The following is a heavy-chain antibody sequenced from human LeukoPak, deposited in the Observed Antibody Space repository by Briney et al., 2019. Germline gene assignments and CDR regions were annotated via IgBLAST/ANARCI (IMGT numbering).Heavy chain of an antibody. Sequence: PSETLSLTCAVFGGCLSDDYWNCIRQSPGKGLEWIGEINHSGSTNYNPSLKSRVTISVDTSKNQFSLKLSSVTAADTAVYYCARGKKGYYYYYMDVWGKGTTVTVSS. V-gene: IGHV4-34*01. CDR3: ARGKKGYYYYYMDV. J-gene: IGHJ6*03. CDR2: INHSGST. CDR1: GGCLSDDY.